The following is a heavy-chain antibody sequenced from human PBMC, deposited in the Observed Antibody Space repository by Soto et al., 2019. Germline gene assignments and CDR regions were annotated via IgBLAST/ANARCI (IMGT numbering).Heavy chain of an antibody. D-gene: IGHD3-22*01. CDR3: ARVDGYYDSNDY. CDR1: GGTFSSYA. Sequence: SVKVSCKACGGTFSSYAIGWVRLDPGQGLEWMGGIIPIFGTANYAQKFQGRVTITADKSTSTAYMELSSLRSEDTAVYYCARVDGYYDSNDYWGQGTLVTVSS. CDR2: IIPIFGTA. J-gene: IGHJ4*02. V-gene: IGHV1-69*06.